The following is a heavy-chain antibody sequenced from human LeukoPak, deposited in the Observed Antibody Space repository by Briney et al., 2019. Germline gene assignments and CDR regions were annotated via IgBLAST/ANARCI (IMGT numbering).Heavy chain of an antibody. V-gene: IGHV1-2*02. CDR1: GYTFTSNY. CDR3: ARVAYLTTSFDAFDI. Sequence: ASVKVSCKASGYTFTSNYMHWVRQAPGQGLEWMGWINPNSGGTNYAQKFQGRVIMTRDTSISTAYMELSRLRSDDTAVYYCARVAYLTTSFDAFDIWGQGTMVTVSS. CDR2: INPNSGGT. J-gene: IGHJ3*02. D-gene: IGHD4-17*01.